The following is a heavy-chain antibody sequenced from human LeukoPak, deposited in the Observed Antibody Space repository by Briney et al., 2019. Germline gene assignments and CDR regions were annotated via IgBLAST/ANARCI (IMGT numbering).Heavy chain of an antibody. J-gene: IGHJ4*02. D-gene: IGHD6-13*01. Sequence: GGSLRLSCTTSGFAFSNYAMNWVRQAPGKGPEWVSGISGFNTYYADSVKGRFTISRDNSKNTLYLQMNSLRAEDTAVYYCASPRASSRVDFDYWGQGTLVTVSS. V-gene: IGHV3-23*01. CDR2: ISGFNT. CDR3: ASPRASSRVDFDY. CDR1: GFAFSNYA.